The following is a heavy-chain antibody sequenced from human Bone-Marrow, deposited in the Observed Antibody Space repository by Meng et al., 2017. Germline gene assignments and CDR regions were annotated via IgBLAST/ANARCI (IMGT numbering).Heavy chain of an antibody. J-gene: IGHJ2*01. D-gene: IGHD2-2*01. Sequence: QVQLQESGPGLVKPSQTLSLTCTVSGGSISSGDHNWSWIRQPPGKGLEWIGYIYYSGSTYYNPSLKSRVTISVDTSKNQFSLKLSSVTAADTAVYYCARRLETHCSSTSCYVGGPYWYFDLWGRGTLVTVSS. CDR2: IYYSGST. CDR3: ARRLETHCSSTSCYVGGPYWYFDL. V-gene: IGHV4-30-4*01. CDR1: GGSISSGDHN.